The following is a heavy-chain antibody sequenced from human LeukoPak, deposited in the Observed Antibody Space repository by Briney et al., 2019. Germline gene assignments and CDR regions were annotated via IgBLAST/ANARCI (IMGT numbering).Heavy chain of an antibody. CDR2: ITNSGATT. CDR1: GFTFSNYA. D-gene: IGHD3-10*01. J-gene: IGHJ4*02. Sequence: GGSLRLTCAASGFTFSNYAMSWVRQAPGEGLEWVSHITNSGATTDYAGSVKGRFTISRDNSKNMLYLQMNSLRAEDTAIYYCAKFPFSGSTYYWGQGTLVTVSS. CDR3: AKFPFSGSTYY. V-gene: IGHV3-23*01.